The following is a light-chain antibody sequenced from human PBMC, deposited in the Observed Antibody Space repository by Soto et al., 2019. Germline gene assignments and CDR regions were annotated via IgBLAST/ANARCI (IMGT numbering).Light chain of an antibody. CDR3: QQYDNLPIT. CDR2: DAS. Sequence: IQLTQSPSSLSASVGDRVTITCRASQGISSYLAWYQQKPGKAPKLLSYDASNLETGVPSRFSGSGSGTDFTFTISSLQPEDIETYYCQQYDNLPITFGQGTRLEIK. CDR1: QGISSY. J-gene: IGKJ5*01. V-gene: IGKV1-33*01.